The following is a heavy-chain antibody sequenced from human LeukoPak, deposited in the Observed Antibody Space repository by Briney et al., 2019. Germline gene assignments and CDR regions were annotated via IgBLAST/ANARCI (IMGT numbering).Heavy chain of an antibody. J-gene: IGHJ6*03. V-gene: IGHV1-24*01. CDR1: GYSLTELS. CDR3: ATGVSSSWPVYYYMDL. CDR2: FDPEDGET. D-gene: IGHD6-13*01. Sequence: ASVKVSCKVSGYSLTELSMHWMRQAPGKGLEWMGGFDPEDGETIYAQKFQGRVTMTEDTSTDTAYMELSSLRSEDTAVYYCATGVSSSWPVYYYMDLWGKGITVTVSS.